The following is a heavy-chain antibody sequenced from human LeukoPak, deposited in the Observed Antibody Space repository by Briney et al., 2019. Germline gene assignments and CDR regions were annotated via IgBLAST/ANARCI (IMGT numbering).Heavy chain of an antibody. Sequence: PGGSLRLSCAASGFTFSTHSMSWVRQAPGKGLEWVSAISGNGASTYYADSVKGRFTISRDNSKNTLYLQMYSLRAEDAAVYYCAKDRGMFLVGYLDYWGQGTLVTVSS. V-gene: IGHV3-23*01. CDR1: GFTFSTHS. D-gene: IGHD2-15*01. J-gene: IGHJ4*02. CDR3: AKDRGMFLVGYLDY. CDR2: ISGNGAST.